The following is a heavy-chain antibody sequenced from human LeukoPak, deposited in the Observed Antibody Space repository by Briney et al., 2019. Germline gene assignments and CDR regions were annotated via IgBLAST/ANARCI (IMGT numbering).Heavy chain of an antibody. Sequence: SETLSLTCTVSGGSICSGGYYWSWIRQHPGKGLEWIGYIYYSGSTYYNPSLKSRVTISVDTSKNQFSLKLSSVTAADTAVYYCARVKVVVVPAAMLIDYWGQGTLVTVSS. CDR1: GGSICSGGYY. V-gene: IGHV4-31*03. D-gene: IGHD2-2*01. CDR2: IYYSGST. J-gene: IGHJ4*02. CDR3: ARVKVVVVPAAMLIDY.